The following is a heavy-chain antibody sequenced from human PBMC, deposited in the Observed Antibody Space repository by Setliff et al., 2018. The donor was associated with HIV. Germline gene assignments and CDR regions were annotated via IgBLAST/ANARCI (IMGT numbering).Heavy chain of an antibody. CDR2: VYWNDYE. Sequence: SGPTLVNPTQTLTLTCTFSGFSLTTLGVGVGWVRQTPRGGLEWLATVYWNDYEHYSPSLQNRLTITKDTSKNQVVLTMTNMAPADTATYYCARVPSTLYDWDYWGQGTLVTVSS. CDR3: ARVPSTLYDWDY. CDR1: GFSLTTLGVG. D-gene: IGHD3-3*01. V-gene: IGHV2-5*01. J-gene: IGHJ4*02.